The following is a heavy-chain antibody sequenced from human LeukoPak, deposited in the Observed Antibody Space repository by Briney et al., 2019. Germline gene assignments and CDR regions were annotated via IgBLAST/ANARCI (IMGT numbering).Heavy chain of an antibody. CDR3: AKSYDYGGNSPSFDY. D-gene: IGHD4-23*01. CDR1: GFTFSSYG. Sequence: GGSLRLSCAASGFTFSSYGMHWVRQAPGKGLEWVAFIRYDGSNKYYADSVKGRSTISRDDSKNTLYLQMNSLRAEDTAVYYCAKSYDYGGNSPSFDYWGQGTLVTVSS. J-gene: IGHJ4*02. V-gene: IGHV3-30*02. CDR2: IRYDGSNK.